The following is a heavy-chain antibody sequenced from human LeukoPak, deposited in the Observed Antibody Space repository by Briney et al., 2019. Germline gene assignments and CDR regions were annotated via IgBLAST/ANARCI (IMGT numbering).Heavy chain of an antibody. CDR3: ARLLKMYYYDSSGYYDY. V-gene: IGHV3-30-3*01. D-gene: IGHD3-22*01. J-gene: IGHJ4*02. Sequence: SYEYYADSVKGRFTVSRDNSKNTLYLQMKSLRAEDTAVYYCARLLKMYYYDSSGYYDYWGQGTLVTVSS. CDR2: SYE.